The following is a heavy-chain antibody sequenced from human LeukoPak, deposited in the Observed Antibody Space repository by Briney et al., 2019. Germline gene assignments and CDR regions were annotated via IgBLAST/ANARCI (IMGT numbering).Heavy chain of an antibody. CDR1: GFTFDDYA. J-gene: IGHJ4*02. CDR3: AKDRYYYDSSGLDY. CDR2: ISWNSGSI. D-gene: IGHD3-22*01. V-gene: IGHV3-9*01. Sequence: GGSLRLSCAASGFTFDDYAMHWVRQAPGKGLEWVSGISWNSGSIGYADSVKGRFTISRDNAKNSLYLQMNSLRAEDTALYYCAKDRYYYDSSGLDYWGQGTLVTVSS.